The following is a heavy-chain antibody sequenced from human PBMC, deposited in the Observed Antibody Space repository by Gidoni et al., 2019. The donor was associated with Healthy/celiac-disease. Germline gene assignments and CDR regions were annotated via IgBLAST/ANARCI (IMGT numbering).Heavy chain of an antibody. CDR3: AKETYSSSSNWFDP. CDR2: ISWNSGSI. V-gene: IGHV3-9*01. CDR1: GFAFADYA. J-gene: IGHJ5*02. Sequence: EVRLVESGGGLVQPGGSLRLFCPAAGFAFADYAMHWVRQAPGQGLEWVSGISWNSGSIGYADSVTGRFTISRDNAKNSLYLQMNSLRPEDTALYYCAKETYSSSSNWFDPWGQGTLVTVSS. D-gene: IGHD6-13*01.